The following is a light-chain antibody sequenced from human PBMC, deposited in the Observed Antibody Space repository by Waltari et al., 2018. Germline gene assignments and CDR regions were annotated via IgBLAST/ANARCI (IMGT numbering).Light chain of an antibody. Sequence: DIVITPSPDSVSVSLGDRATLTCKSIRSVLYSSNNKNYLAWYQQKPGQPPKLLIYWASTRESGVPDRFSGSGSGTDFTLTLSSLQAEDVAVYYCQQYFSTPLTFGGGTKVEIK. CDR2: WAS. J-gene: IGKJ4*01. V-gene: IGKV4-1*01. CDR1: RSVLYSSNNKNY. CDR3: QQYFSTPLT.